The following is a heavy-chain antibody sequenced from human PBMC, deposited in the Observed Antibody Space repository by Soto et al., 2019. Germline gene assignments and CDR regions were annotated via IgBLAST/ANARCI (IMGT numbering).Heavy chain of an antibody. V-gene: IGHV3-23*01. CDR3: AKNNYRGWYPDS. D-gene: IGHD6-19*01. J-gene: IGHJ4*02. CDR2: VSGSGTST. Sequence: EVQVLESGGGLGQPGGSLRLSCAASGFTFSNYAMSWVRQAPGKGLEWVSGVSGSGTSTYYADSVKGRFTVSRDNSKNTTYLQMSSLRAEDTAIYYGAKNNYRGWYPDSWGQGTLVTVSS. CDR1: GFTFSNYA.